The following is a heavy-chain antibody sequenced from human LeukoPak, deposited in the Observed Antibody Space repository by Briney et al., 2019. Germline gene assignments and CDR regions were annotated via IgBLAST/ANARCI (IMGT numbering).Heavy chain of an antibody. J-gene: IGHJ4*02. CDR3: ARGEWFGDATYYFDY. CDR2: ISYDGSNK. D-gene: IGHD3-10*01. Sequence: GGSLRLSCAASGFTFSSYAMDWVRQAPGKGLEWVAVISYDGSNKYYADSVKGRFTISRDNSKNTLYLQMNSLRAEDTAVYYCARGEWFGDATYYFDYWGQGTLVTVSS. V-gene: IGHV3-30-3*01. CDR1: GFTFSSYA.